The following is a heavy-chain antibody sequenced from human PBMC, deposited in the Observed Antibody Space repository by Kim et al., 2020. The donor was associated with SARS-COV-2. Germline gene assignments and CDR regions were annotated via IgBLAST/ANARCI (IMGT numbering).Heavy chain of an antibody. J-gene: IGHJ4*02. CDR3: ARDGPAVAGSQLSLFDY. Sequence: VKGRFTTSRDTSQNTLDLQTNSLRAEDTAVYYCARDGPAVAGSQLSLFDYWGQGTLVTVSS. D-gene: IGHD6-19*01. V-gene: IGHV3-30*04.